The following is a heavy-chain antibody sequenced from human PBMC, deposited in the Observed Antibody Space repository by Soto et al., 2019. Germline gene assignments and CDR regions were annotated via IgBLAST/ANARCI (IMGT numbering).Heavy chain of an antibody. Sequence: SCAASGFTFSSYAMSWVRQAPGKGLEWVSSISGSGGRTWYADSVRGRFTISRDNSQNTLYLQMNSLRGEDTAVYYCAKLGGSGTYFHFDYWGQGALVTVSS. CDR1: GFTFSSYA. CDR2: ISGSGGRT. D-gene: IGHD3-10*01. J-gene: IGHJ4*02. V-gene: IGHV3-23*01. CDR3: AKLGGSGTYFHFDY.